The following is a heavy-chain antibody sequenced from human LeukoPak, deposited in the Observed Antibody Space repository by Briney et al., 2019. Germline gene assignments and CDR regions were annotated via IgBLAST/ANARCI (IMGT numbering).Heavy chain of an antibody. Sequence: PSETLSLTCAVYGGSISSYYWSWIRQPPGKGLEWIGYIYYSGSTNYNPSLKSRVTMSVDTSKNQFSLKLSSVTAADTAVYYCARGELLAAFDIWGQGTMVTVSS. CDR3: ARGELLAAFDI. CDR2: IYYSGST. CDR1: GGSISSYY. D-gene: IGHD1-26*01. V-gene: IGHV4-59*12. J-gene: IGHJ3*02.